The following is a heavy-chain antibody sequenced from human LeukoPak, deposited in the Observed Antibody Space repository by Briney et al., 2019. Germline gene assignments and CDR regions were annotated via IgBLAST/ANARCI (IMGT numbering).Heavy chain of an antibody. D-gene: IGHD5-24*01. Sequence: GGSLRLSCAASGFTVSSNYMSWVRQAPGKGLEWVSVIYSGGSTYYADSVKGRFTISRDNSKNTLYLQMNSLRAEDTAVYYCARGLKMATFDYWGQGTLVTVSS. CDR2: IYSGGST. CDR3: ARGLKMATFDY. J-gene: IGHJ4*02. V-gene: IGHV3-53*01. CDR1: GFTVSSNY.